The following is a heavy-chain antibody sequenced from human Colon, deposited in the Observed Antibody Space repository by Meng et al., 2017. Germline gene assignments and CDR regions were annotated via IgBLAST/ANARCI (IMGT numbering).Heavy chain of an antibody. CDR2: VYHRGDT. J-gene: IGHJ4*02. CDR1: GDSISSDIW. V-gene: IGHV4-4*02. CDR3: GRDQGRQLINH. D-gene: IGHD1-1*01. Sequence: QVQLQEAGPGLGEPSGTLSLTCTVSGDSISSDIWWSWVRQPPGKGLEWIGEVYHRGDTNYNPSLKSRVVISVDRSKNQFSLNLSSVTAADTAVYYCGRDQGRQLINHWGQGTLVTVSS.